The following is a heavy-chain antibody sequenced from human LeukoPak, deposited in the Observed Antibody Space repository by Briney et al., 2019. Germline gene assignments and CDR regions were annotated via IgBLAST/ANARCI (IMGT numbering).Heavy chain of an antibody. D-gene: IGHD3-3*01. Sequence: ASVKVSCKVSGYTFTDYYMHWVQQAPGKGLEWMGLVDPEDGETIYAEKFQGRVTITADTSTDTAYMELSGLRSEDTAVYYCATARRITIFGVVTAFDYWGQGTLVTVSS. J-gene: IGHJ4*02. V-gene: IGHV1-69-2*01. CDR1: GYTFTDYY. CDR2: VDPEDGET. CDR3: ATARRITIFGVVTAFDY.